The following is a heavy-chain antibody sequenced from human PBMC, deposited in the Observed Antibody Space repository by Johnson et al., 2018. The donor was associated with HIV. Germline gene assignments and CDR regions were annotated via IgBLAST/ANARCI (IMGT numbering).Heavy chain of an antibody. V-gene: IGHV3-15*01. D-gene: IGHD1-7*01. CDR2: IKSKTDGGTT. CDR1: GFTFNNFA. J-gene: IGHJ3*02. CDR3: WIIGTTRHDAFAI. Sequence: VQLVESGGGVVQPGRSLRLSCAASGFTFNNFAMHWVRQAPGKGLEWVGRIKSKTDGGTTDYAAPVKGRFTISRDDSENTLYLQMNSLKTEETAVYYCWIIGTTRHDAFAIWGRGTMVTVSS.